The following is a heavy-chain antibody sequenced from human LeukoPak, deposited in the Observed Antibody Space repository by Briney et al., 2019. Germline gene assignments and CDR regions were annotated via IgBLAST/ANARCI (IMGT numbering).Heavy chain of an antibody. J-gene: IGHJ4*02. CDR1: GGSISGSSYY. CDR2: IYYSGST. CDR3: ARSGLTGDFYFDY. Sequence: SETLSLTCTVSGGSISGSSYYWGWIRQPPGKGLEWIGSIYYSGSTYYNPSLKSRVTISVDTSKNQFSLKLSSVTAADTAVYYCARSGLTGDFYFDYWGQGTLVTVSS. D-gene: IGHD7-27*01. V-gene: IGHV4-39*07.